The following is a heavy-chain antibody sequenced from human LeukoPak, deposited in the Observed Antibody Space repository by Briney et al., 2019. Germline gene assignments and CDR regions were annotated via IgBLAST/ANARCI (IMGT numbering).Heavy chain of an antibody. CDR1: GYNLTELS. CDR2: FDPEDGET. Sequence: ASLKVSCKVSGYNLTELSMHWVRQAPGKGLEWMGGFDPEDGETIYAQKFQGRVTMTEDTSTDTAYMELSSLRSEDTAVYYCATVALDGGYSIAFDVWGQGTIVTVSS. J-gene: IGHJ3*01. CDR3: ATVALDGGYSIAFDV. V-gene: IGHV1-24*01. D-gene: IGHD4-23*01.